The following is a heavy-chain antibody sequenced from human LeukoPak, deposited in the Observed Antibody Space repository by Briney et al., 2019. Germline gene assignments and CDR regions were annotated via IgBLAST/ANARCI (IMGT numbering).Heavy chain of an antibody. CDR2: INHSGST. CDR1: GGSFSGYY. V-gene: IGHV4-34*01. Sequence: SETLSLTCAVYGGSFSGYYWSWIRQPPGKGLEWIGEINHSGSTNYNPSLKSRVTISVDTSKNQFSLKLSSVTAADTAVYYCARDPLDYYDSSGYPDYWGQGTLVTVSS. CDR3: ARDPLDYYDSSGYPDY. J-gene: IGHJ4*02. D-gene: IGHD3-22*01.